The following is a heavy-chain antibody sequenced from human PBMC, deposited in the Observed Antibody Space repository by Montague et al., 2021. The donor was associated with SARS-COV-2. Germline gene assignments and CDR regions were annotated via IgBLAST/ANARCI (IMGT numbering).Heavy chain of an antibody. J-gene: IGHJ4*02. Sequence: SETRSLTCAVYGGSISSYYWSWIRQPPGKGLEWIGYIYYSGSTNYNPSLKSRVTISVDTSKNQFSLKLSSVTAADTAVYYCARVFPRWLQFDPYFDYWGQGTLVTVSS. CDR3: ARVFPRWLQFDPYFDY. D-gene: IGHD5-24*01. V-gene: IGHV4-59*01. CDR1: GGSISSYY. CDR2: IYYSGST.